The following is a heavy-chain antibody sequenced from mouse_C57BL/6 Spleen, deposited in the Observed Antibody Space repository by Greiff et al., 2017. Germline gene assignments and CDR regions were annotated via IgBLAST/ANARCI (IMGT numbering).Heavy chain of an antibody. V-gene: IGHV5-9*01. J-gene: IGHJ2*01. CDR3: AIMTTGHYFDY. D-gene: IGHD1-1*01. CDR1: GFTFSSYT. CDR2: ISGGGGNT. Sequence: EVKVVESGGGLVKPGGSLKLSCAASGFTFSSYTMSWVRQTPEKRLEWVATISGGGGNTYYPDSVKGRFTISRDNAKNTLYLQMSSLRSEDTALYYCAIMTTGHYFDYWGQGTTLTVSS.